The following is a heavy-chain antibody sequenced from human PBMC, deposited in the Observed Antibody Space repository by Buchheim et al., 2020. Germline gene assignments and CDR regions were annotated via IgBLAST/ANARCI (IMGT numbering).Heavy chain of an antibody. D-gene: IGHD6-13*01. J-gene: IGHJ3*02. CDR3: ARGSLSAAGTFDAFDI. V-gene: IGHV4-39*07. Sequence: QLQLQESGPGLVKPSETLSLTCTVSGGSISSSSYYWGWIRQPPGKGLEWIGSIYYSGSTNYNPSLKSRVTISVDTSKNQFSLKLSSVTAADTAVYYCARGSLSAAGTFDAFDIWGQGT. CDR1: GGSISSSSYY. CDR2: IYYSGST.